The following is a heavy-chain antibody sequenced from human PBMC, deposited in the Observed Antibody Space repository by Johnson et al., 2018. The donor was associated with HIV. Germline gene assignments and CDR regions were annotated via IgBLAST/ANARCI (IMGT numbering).Heavy chain of an antibody. CDR2: ISKDGDNE. V-gene: IGHV3-30*03. J-gene: IGHJ3*02. D-gene: IGHD3-16*01. CDR3: TRDWGEDGYAWGLGFDI. Sequence: QVQLVESGGGVVQPGRSLRLSCAASGFTFSNFGMHWVRQAPGKGLEWVAVISKDGDNEYYADSVKGRFTVSRDHSKNTLNLQMNSLRPEDTGVYYCTRDWGEDGYAWGLGFDIWGPGTVVTVSS. CDR1: GFTFSNFG.